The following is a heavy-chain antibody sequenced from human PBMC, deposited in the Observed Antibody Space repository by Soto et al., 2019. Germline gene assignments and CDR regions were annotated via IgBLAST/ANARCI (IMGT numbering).Heavy chain of an antibody. Sequence: SETLSLTCAVYGGSFSGYYWSWIRQPPGKGLEWMGEINHSGSTNYNPSLKSRVTISVDTSKNQFSLKLSSVTAADTAVYYCARGWDCSSTSCYYYYYGMDVWGQGTTVTVSS. CDR1: GGSFSGYY. D-gene: IGHD2-2*01. J-gene: IGHJ6*02. CDR2: INHSGST. V-gene: IGHV4-34*01. CDR3: ARGWDCSSTSCYYYYYGMDV.